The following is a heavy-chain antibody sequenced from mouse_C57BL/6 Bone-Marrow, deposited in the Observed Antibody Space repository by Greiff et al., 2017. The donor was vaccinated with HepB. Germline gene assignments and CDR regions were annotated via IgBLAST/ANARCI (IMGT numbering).Heavy chain of an antibody. CDR1: GFTFSDYY. CDR2: ISNGGGST. Sequence: DVMLVESGGGLVQPGGSLKLSCAASGFTFSDYYMYWVRQTPEKRLEWVAYISNGGGSTYYPDTVKGRFTISRDNAKNTLYLQMSRLKSEDTAMYYCARRIYDGYCFDYWGQGTTLTVSS. CDR3: ARRIYDGYCFDY. J-gene: IGHJ2*01. D-gene: IGHD2-3*01. V-gene: IGHV5-12*01.